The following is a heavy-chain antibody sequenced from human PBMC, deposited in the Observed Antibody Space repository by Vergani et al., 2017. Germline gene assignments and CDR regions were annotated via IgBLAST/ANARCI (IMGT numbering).Heavy chain of an antibody. J-gene: IGHJ4*02. CDR2: FDPEDGET. Sequence: QVQLVQSGAEVKKPGASVKVSCKVSGYTLTELSMHWVRQAPGKGLEWMGGFDPEDGETIYAQKFQGRVTMTEDTSTDTAYMELSSLRSEDTAVYYCATVPRYCRSTSCYAVLFDYWGQGTLVTASS. V-gene: IGHV1-24*01. D-gene: IGHD2-2*01. CDR3: ATVPRYCRSTSCYAVLFDY. CDR1: GYTLTELS.